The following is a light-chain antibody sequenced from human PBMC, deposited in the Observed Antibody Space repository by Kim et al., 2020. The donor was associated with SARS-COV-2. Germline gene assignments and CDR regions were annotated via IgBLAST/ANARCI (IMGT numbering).Light chain of an antibody. CDR3: AAWDESLNGWV. CDR2: TNN. Sequence: GERVTISCSCSSSNIGSNSVTWFQQLPGTAPKLLIYTNNQRPSGVPDRFSGSKSGTSASLAISGLQSEDEANYYCAAWDESLNGWVFGGGTQLTVL. J-gene: IGLJ3*02. V-gene: IGLV1-44*01. CDR1: SSNIGSNS.